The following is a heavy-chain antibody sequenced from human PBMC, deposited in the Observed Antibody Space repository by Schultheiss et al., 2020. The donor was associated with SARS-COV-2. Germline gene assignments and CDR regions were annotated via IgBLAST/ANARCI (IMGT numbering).Heavy chain of an antibody. D-gene: IGHD3-3*01. J-gene: IGHJ4*02. V-gene: IGHV3-30*03. CDR3: ARDFESRITIFGVDQWGWFDY. CDR1: GFTFSSYG. CDR2: ISYDGSNK. Sequence: GGSLRLSCAASGFTFSSYGMHWVRQAPGKGLEWVAVISYDGSNKYYADSVKGRFTISRDNSKNTLYLQMNSLRAEDTAVYYCARDFESRITIFGVDQWGWFDYWGQGTLVTVSS.